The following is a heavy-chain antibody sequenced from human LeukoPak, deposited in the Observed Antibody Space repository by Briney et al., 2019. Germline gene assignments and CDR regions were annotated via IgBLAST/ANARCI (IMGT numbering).Heavy chain of an antibody. CDR3: AXXXXXXVXXQWLVLLYGMDV. CDR1: GFTFSSYA. J-gene: IGHJ6*02. CDR2: ISYDGSNK. D-gene: IGHD6-19*01. V-gene: IGHV3-30-3*01. Sequence: PGRSLRLSCAASGFTFSSYAMHWVRQAPGKGLEWVAVISYDGSNKYYADSVKGRFTISRDNSKNTLYLQMNSLRAEDTAVYYCAXXXXXXVXXQWLVLLYGMDVWGQGTTVTVSS.